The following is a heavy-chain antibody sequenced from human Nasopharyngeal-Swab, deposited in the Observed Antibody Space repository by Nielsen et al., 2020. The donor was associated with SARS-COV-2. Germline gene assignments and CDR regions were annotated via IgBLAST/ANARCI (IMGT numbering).Heavy chain of an antibody. CDR2: IPHDGSHG. Sequence: SCDACGFTFSDYGMHSVRHAPAKGLEWVPVIPHDGSHGYYADSVKGRFNITRDNSKNTLYMQLNSLRAEDTALYYCARDRPDRYNYYASSGSGYWGQGTLVTVSS. V-gene: IGHV3-30*03. J-gene: IGHJ4*02. CDR1: GFTFSDYG. CDR3: ARDRPDRYNYYASSGSGY. D-gene: IGHD3-22*01.